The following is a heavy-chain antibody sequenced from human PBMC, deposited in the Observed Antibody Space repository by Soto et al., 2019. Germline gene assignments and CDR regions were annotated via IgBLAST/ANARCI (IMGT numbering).Heavy chain of an antibody. D-gene: IGHD2-21*02. J-gene: IGHJ6*02. CDR3: AKSVRGGDHYYYYGMDV. CDR2: ISGSGGST. Sequence: GGSLRLSCAASGFTFSSYAMSWVRQAPGKGLEWVSAISGSGGSTYYADSVKGRFTISRDNSKNTLYLQMNSLRAEDTAVYYCAKSVRGGDHYYYYGMDVWGQGTTVTVSS. V-gene: IGHV3-23*01. CDR1: GFTFSSYA.